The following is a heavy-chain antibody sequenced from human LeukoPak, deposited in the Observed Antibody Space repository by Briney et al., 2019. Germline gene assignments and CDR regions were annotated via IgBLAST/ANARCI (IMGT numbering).Heavy chain of an antibody. CDR1: GFTFSSYS. V-gene: IGHV3-21*01. D-gene: IGHD2-2*01. CDR3: ARDRIVVVPSRNYYGMDV. Sequence: TGGSLRLSCAASGFTFSSYSMNWVRQAPGKGLEWDSSISSSSSYIYYADSVKGRYTNSRDNAKNSLYLQMNSLRAEDTAVYYCARDRIVVVPSRNYYGMDVWGQGTTVTVSS. J-gene: IGHJ6*02. CDR2: ISSSSSYI.